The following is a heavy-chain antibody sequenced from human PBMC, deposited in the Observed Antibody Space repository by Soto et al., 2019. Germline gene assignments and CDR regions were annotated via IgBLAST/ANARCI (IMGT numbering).Heavy chain of an antibody. Sequence: PSETLSLTCAVSGGSISSGGYSWSWIRQPPGKGLEWIGYIYHSGSTYYNPSLKSRVTISVDRSKNQFSLKLSSVTAADTAVYYCAREYSSSWYGTWFDPWGQGTLVTVS. CDR1: GGSISSGGYS. D-gene: IGHD6-13*01. J-gene: IGHJ5*02. CDR3: AREYSSSWYGTWFDP. V-gene: IGHV4-30-2*01. CDR2: IYHSGST.